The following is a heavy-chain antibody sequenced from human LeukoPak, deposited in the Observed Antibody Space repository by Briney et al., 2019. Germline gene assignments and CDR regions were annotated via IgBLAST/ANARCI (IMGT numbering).Heavy chain of an antibody. J-gene: IGHJ4*01. CDR2: ISSSGSTM. V-gene: IGHV3-48*03. Sequence: GGSLRLSCAASGLTFSSYEMNWVRQAPGKGLEWISYISSSGSTMYYADSVKGRFTISRDNAKNSLYLQMNSLRAEDTAIYYCASSSWYALDYWGHGTLVTVSS. D-gene: IGHD6-13*01. CDR1: GLTFSSYE. CDR3: ASSSWYALDY.